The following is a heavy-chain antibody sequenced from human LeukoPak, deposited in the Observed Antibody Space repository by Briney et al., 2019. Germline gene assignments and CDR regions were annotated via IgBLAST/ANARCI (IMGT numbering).Heavy chain of an antibody. CDR1: GFTFSSYE. J-gene: IGHJ4*02. D-gene: IGHD1-26*01. V-gene: IGHV3-48*03. CDR2: ISSSGSTI. Sequence: GGSLRLSCAASGFTFSSYEMNWVRQAPGRGLEWVSYISSSGSTIYYADSVKGRFTISRGNAKNSLYLQMNSLRAEDTAVYYCARVIAGEWELPNNDYWGQGTLVTVSS. CDR3: ARVIAGEWELPNNDY.